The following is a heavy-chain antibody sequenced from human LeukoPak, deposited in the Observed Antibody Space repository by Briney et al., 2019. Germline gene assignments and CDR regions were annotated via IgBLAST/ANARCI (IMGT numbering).Heavy chain of an antibody. CDR2: IYYSGRT. Sequence: SETLSLTCTVSGGSISDYYWNWMRQPPGKGLEWIGYIYYSGRTNYNPSLKSRVSISVDTSKNQFSLKLSSVTAADTAVYYCARIHRYCSGGACYVLDNWGQGTLVAVSS. J-gene: IGHJ4*02. V-gene: IGHV4-59*01. CDR1: GGSISDYY. D-gene: IGHD2-15*01. CDR3: ARIHRYCSGGACYVLDN.